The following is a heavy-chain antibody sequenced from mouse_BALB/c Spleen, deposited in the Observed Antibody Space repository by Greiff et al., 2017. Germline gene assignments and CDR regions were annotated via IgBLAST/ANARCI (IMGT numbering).Heavy chain of an antibody. CDR1: GYSFTSYW. Sequence: QVQLQQSGPQLVRPGASVKISCKASGYSFTSYWMHWVKQRPGQGLEWIGMIDPSDSETRLNQKFKDKATLTVDKSSSTAYMQLSSPTSEDSAVYYCARTPLTGTMRVDYWGQGTTLTVSS. CDR2: IDPSDSET. J-gene: IGHJ2*01. D-gene: IGHD4-1*01. CDR3: ARTPLTGTMRVDY. V-gene: IGHV1S127*01.